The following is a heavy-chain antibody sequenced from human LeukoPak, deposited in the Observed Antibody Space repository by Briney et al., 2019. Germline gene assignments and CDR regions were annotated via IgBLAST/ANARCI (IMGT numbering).Heavy chain of an antibody. CDR3: ASLGYCSGGSCSAGAFDI. J-gene: IGHJ3*02. V-gene: IGHV1-18*01. CDR2: ISAYNGNT. CDR1: GYTFTSYG. Sequence: GASVKVSCKASGYTFTSYGISWGRQAPGQGLEWMGWISAYNGNTNYAQKLQGRVTMTTDTSTSTAYMELRSLRSDDTAVYYCASLGYCSGGSCSAGAFDIWGQGTMVTVSS. D-gene: IGHD2-15*01.